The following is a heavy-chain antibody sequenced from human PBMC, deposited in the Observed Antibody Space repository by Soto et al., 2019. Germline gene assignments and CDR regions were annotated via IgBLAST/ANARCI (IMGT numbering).Heavy chain of an antibody. CDR1: GFTFNSFT. V-gene: IGHV3-30-3*01. CDR2: ISHDGSHK. D-gene: IGHD1-26*01. J-gene: IGHJ1*01. Sequence: QVPLVESGGGVVQPGRSLRLSCAASGFTFNSFTMHWVRQAPGKGLEWVAAISHDGSHKYRADSVKGRFTISRDDSKNPPYLQMTSLRGEDTAISYCATWEERSLQDWGQGTLVTVAS. CDR3: ATWEERSLQD.